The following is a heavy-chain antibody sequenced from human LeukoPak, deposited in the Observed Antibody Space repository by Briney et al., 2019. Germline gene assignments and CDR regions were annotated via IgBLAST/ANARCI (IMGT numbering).Heavy chain of an antibody. Sequence: GGSLRLSCAASGFTFGSFEMNWVRQAPGKGLEWVSTMTSSGSVIYYADSVKGRFTISRDNAKNSLYLQMNGLRAEDTAVYYCARGYWANFWGQGTLVTVSS. CDR2: MTSSGSVI. J-gene: IGHJ4*02. CDR3: ARGYWANF. CDR1: GFTFGSFE. V-gene: IGHV3-48*03. D-gene: IGHD1-26*01.